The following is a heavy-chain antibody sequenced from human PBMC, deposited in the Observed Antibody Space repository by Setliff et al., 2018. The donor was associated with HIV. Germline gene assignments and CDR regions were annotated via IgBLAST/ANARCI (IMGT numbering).Heavy chain of an antibody. CDR3: AKGGAVSADFDS. J-gene: IGHJ5*01. CDR1: GQFISDGYY. V-gene: IGHV4-38-2*02. Sequence: SETLSLTCTVSGQFISDGYYWGWIRQPPGKGLEGIGSVYHSGKTYYNPSLKSRVTMSADTSKKQFSLKLASVTAADTAVYFCAKGGAVSADFDSWGQGTLVTVSS. CDR2: VYHSGKT. D-gene: IGHD3-16*01.